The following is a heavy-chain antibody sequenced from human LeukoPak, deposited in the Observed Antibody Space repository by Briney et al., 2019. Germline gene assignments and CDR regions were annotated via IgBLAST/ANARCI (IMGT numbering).Heavy chain of an antibody. CDR1: GFDVSSHH. J-gene: IGHJ3*01. Sequence: GGSLRLSCAASGFDVSSHHMVWVRQAPGKGLEWVSVTYTRGNSYYTDSVKGRFIISRDTSKNTMDLQMNSLRPEDSALYFCARGGRGSAAVVAPRSFDFWGQGTMVAVSS. CDR2: TYTRGNS. D-gene: IGHD3-22*01. V-gene: IGHV3-53*01. CDR3: ARGGRGSAAVVAPRSFDF.